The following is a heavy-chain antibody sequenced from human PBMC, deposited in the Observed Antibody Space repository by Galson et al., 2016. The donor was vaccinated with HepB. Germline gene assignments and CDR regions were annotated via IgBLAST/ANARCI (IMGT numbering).Heavy chain of an antibody. CDR2: INWNSVIK. J-gene: IGHJ4*02. Sequence: SLRLSCAASGFTFDDYAMHWVRQAPGKGPEWVSGINWNSVIKVYADSVKGRFTITRDNAKNSLYLQMSSLSPEDTACYYCAKRDSSSLFYFDSWGQGTLVTVSS. CDR3: AKRDSSSLFYFDS. CDR1: GFTFDDYA. V-gene: IGHV3-9*01. D-gene: IGHD3-22*01.